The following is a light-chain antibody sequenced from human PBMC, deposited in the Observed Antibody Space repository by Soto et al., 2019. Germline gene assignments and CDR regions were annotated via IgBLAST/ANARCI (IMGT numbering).Light chain of an antibody. J-gene: IGLJ1*01. CDR2: DVS. CDR1: SSDVGGYNY. CDR3: CSYAGSYTLV. Sequence: HSALTQPRSVSGSPGQSVTISCTGTSSDVGGYNYVSWYQQHPDKAPKLMIYDVSKRPSGVPDRFSGSKSGNTASLTISGLQAEDEADYYCCSYAGSYTLVFGTGTKVTVL. V-gene: IGLV2-11*01.